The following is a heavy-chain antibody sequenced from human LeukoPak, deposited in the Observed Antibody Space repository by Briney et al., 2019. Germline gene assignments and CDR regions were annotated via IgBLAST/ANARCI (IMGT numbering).Heavy chain of an antibody. CDR3: VKGGRTTVTSDAFDV. J-gene: IGHJ3*01. D-gene: IGHD4-17*01. CDR1: GFTFSNYA. Sequence: GGSLRLSCSASGFTFSNYAMHWVRQAPGKGLEYVSAISSNGGSTYYADSVKGRFTISRDNSKNTLYLQMSSLRAEDTAVYYCVKGGRTTVTSDAFDVWGQGTRVTVSS. V-gene: IGHV3-64D*09. CDR2: ISSNGGST.